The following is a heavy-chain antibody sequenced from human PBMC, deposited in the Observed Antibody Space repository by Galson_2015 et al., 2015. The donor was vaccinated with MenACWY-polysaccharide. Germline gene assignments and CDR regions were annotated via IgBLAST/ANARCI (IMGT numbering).Heavy chain of an antibody. Sequence: SLRLSCAASGFTFSSYWMHWVRQAPGKGLMWVSRIDSDGSSTRYADSVKGRFTISRDNAKNTLYLQMNSLRAEDTAVYYCARSHVVVVTAIQDTYSFDIWGQGTMVTVSS. V-gene: IGHV3-74*01. D-gene: IGHD2-21*02. CDR1: GFTFSSYW. CDR3: ARSHVVVVTAIQDTYSFDI. J-gene: IGHJ3*02. CDR2: IDSDGSST.